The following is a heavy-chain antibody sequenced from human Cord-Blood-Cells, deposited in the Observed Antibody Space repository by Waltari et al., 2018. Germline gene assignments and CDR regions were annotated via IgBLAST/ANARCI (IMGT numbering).Heavy chain of an antibody. V-gene: IGHV4-38-2*02. J-gene: IGHJ4*02. D-gene: IGHD6-6*01. CDR1: GYSITSGYY. Sequence: QVQLQESGPGLVKPSETLSLTCTVSGYSITSGYYWGWIRPPPGKGLEWIGSIYHSGSTYYNPSLKSRVTISVDTSKNQFSLKLSSVTAADTAVYYCARGGAARPVDYWGQGTLVTVSS. CDR3: ARGGAARPVDY. CDR2: IYHSGST.